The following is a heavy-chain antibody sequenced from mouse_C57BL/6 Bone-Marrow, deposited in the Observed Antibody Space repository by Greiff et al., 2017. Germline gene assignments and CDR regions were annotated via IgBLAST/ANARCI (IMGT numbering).Heavy chain of an antibody. V-gene: IGHV10-3*01. D-gene: IGHD2-5*01. Sequence: EVMLVESGGGLVQPKGSLKLSCAASGFTFNTYAMPWVRQAPGQGLEWVAGIRSKSSNYATYYADSVKDRFTISRDDSQSMLYLQMDNLKTENTAMDYCVRDYSNLYAMDYWGQGTSVTVSS. J-gene: IGHJ4*01. CDR2: IRSKSSNYAT. CDR1: GFTFNTYA. CDR3: VRDYSNLYAMDY.